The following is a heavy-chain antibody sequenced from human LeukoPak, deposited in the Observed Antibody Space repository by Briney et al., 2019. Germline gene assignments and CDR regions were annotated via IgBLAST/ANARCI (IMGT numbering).Heavy chain of an antibody. D-gene: IGHD6-13*01. J-gene: IGHJ6*03. CDR2: ISAYNGNT. Sequence: ASVKVSCKASGYTFTSYGISWVRQAPGQGLEWMGWISAYNGNTNYAQKLQGRVTMTTDTSTSTAYMELRSLRSDDTAVYYCARDISSSWSPTGDDNYYYYMDVWGKGTTVTISS. V-gene: IGHV1-18*01. CDR3: ARDISSSWSPTGDDNYYYYMDV. CDR1: GYTFTSYG.